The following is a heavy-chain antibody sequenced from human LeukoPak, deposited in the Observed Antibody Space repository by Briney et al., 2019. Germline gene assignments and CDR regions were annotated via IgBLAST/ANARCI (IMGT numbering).Heavy chain of an antibody. CDR1: GFTFTSYA. V-gene: IGHV3-23*01. D-gene: IGHD2-2*01. CDR2: ISAGGGST. J-gene: IGHJ4*02. CDR3: AKDGRSSTPGY. Sequence: GGSLRLSCAASGFTFTSYAMTWVRQAPGKGLEWVSGISAGGGSTYHEDSVKGRFTISRDNSKNTLYLQMNSLRAEDTAVYYCAKDGRSSTPGYWGQGTLVTVSS.